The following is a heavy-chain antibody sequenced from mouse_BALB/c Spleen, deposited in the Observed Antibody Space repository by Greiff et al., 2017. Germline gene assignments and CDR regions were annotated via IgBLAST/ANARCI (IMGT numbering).Heavy chain of an antibody. CDR3: ARKPRFAY. J-gene: IGHJ3*01. Sequence: EVQGVESGGGLVKPGGSLKLSCAASGFTFSSYAMSWVRQTPEKRLEWVATISSGGSYTYYPDSVKGRFTISRDNAKNTLYLQMSSLRSEDTAMYYCARKPRFAYWGQGTLVTVSA. CDR2: ISSGGSYT. V-gene: IGHV5-9-3*01. CDR1: GFTFSSYA.